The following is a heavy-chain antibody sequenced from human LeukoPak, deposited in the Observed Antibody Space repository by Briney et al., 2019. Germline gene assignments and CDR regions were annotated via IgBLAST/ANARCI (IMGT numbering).Heavy chain of an antibody. J-gene: IGHJ6*02. V-gene: IGHV1-18*01. CDR2: ISAYNGNT. CDR1: GYTFTNYG. D-gene: IGHD6-19*01. CDR3: ARDRVAGSFSYYGLDV. Sequence: GASVNVSCKASGYTFTNYGISWVRQAPGQGLEWMGWISAYNGNTNYAQKLQGRVTTTTDTSTTTAYMELRSLRSDDTAVYYCARDRVAGSFSYYGLDVWGQGTTVTVSS.